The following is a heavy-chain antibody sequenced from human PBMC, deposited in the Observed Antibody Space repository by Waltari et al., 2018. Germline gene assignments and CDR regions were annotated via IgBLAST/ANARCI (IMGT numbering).Heavy chain of an antibody. J-gene: IGHJ6*03. V-gene: IGHV4-39*01. D-gene: IGHD1-20*01. CDR3: ARVNNPPDYYYYMDV. CDR1: GGSISSSSYY. CDR2: IYYSGST. Sequence: QLQLQESGPGLVKPSETLSLTCTVPGGSISSSSYYWGWIRRPPGKGLEWIGSIYYSGSTYYNPSLKSRVTISVDTSKNQFSLKLSSVTAADTAVYYCARVNNPPDYYYYMDVWGKGTTVTVSS.